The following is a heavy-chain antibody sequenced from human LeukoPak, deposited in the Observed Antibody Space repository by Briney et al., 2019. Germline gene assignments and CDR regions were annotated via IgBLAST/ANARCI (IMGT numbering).Heavy chain of an antibody. CDR2: INPNSGGT. CDR1: GGTFSSYT. D-gene: IGHD5-18*01. J-gene: IGHJ5*02. V-gene: IGHV1-2*02. CDR3: ARVAYSYGTNWFDP. Sequence: EASVKVSCKASGGTFSSYTISWVRQAPGQGLEWMGRINPNSGGTNYAQKFQGRVTMTRDTSISTAYMELSRLRSDDTAVYYCARVAYSYGTNWFDPRGQGTLVTVSS.